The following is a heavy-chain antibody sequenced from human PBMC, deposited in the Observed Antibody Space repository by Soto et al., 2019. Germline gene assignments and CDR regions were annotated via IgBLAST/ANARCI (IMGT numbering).Heavy chain of an antibody. V-gene: IGHV1-18*01. CDR2: ISAYNTNT. CDR3: ARDTPPTDY. CDR1: GYTVTSYH. J-gene: IGHJ4*02. Sequence: QVQLVQSGPEVKKHGASVKVSCKTSGYTVTSYHNRWVRQAPGQELEWMGWISAYNTNTNFAQKFQGRVTMTTDTLTSTAYMELRSLRSDDTAVYYCARDTPPTDYWGQGTLVTVSS.